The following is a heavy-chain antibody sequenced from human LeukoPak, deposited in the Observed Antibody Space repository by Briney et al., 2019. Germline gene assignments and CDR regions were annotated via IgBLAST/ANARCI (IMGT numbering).Heavy chain of an antibody. CDR3: AKYKGGLVRGVIITVPFDY. Sequence: GGSLRLSCAASGFTFSSYEMNWVRQAPGKGLEWVSYISSSGSTIYYADSVKGRFTISRDNAKNSLYLQMNSLRAEDTAVYYCAKYKGGLVRGVIITVPFDYWGQGTLVTVSS. V-gene: IGHV3-48*03. CDR1: GFTFSSYE. D-gene: IGHD3-10*01. J-gene: IGHJ4*02. CDR2: ISSSGSTI.